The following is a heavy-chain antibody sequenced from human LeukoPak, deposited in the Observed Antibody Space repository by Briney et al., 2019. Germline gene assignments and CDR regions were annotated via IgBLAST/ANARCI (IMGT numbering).Heavy chain of an antibody. CDR2: IIPIFGTA. CDR3: VRSDGLVVGATTLPDY. CDR1: GGTFSSYA. V-gene: IGHV1-69*13. Sequence: ASVKVSCKASGGTFSSYAISWVRQAPGQGLEWMGGIIPIFGTANYAQKFQGRVTITADESTSTAYMELSSLRSEDTAVYYCVRSDGLVVGATTLPDYWGQGTLVTVSS. J-gene: IGHJ4*02. D-gene: IGHD1-26*01.